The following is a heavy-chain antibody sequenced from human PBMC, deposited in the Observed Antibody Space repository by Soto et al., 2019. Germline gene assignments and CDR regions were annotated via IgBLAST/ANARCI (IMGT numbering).Heavy chain of an antibody. CDR2: IYSGGST. CDR3: AGTVDTAMVTYYYYYYMDV. D-gene: IGHD5-18*01. Sequence: PGGSLRLSCAASGFTVSSNYMSWVRQAPGKGLEWVSVIYSGGSTYYADSVKGRFTISRDNSKNTLYLQMNSLRAEDTAVYYCAGTVDTAMVTYYYYYYMDVWGKGTTLTVSS. V-gene: IGHV3-66*01. CDR1: GFTVSSNY. J-gene: IGHJ6*03.